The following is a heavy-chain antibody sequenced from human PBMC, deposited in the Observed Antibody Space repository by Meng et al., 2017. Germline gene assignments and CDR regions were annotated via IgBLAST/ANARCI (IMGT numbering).Heavy chain of an antibody. J-gene: IGHJ5*02. CDR3: ARGAGYCSGGSCYEP. V-gene: IGHV4-39*07. Sequence: SETLSLTCTVSGGSISSSSYYWGWIRQPPGKGLEWIGSIYYSGSTYYNPSLKSRVTISVDTSKNQFSLKLSSVTAADTAVYYCARGAGYCSGGSCYEPWGRGTLVTVSS. D-gene: IGHD2-15*01. CDR2: IYYSGST. CDR1: GGSISSSSYY.